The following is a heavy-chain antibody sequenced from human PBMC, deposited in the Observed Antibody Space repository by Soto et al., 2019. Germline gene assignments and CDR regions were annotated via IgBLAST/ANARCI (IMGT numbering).Heavy chain of an antibody. CDR2: ISGTGVAT. Sequence: EMQLLESGGDLVQPGGSLRLSCAASGFTFSNYAMTWVRQAPGKGLEYVSAISGTGVATYQGDSMKGRFTSSRDNSKNTLYLQLDSLRAGDTAIYYRTMDRDDIGMVDAFEIWGQGTMVSVSS. D-gene: IGHD3-3*01. CDR3: TMDRDDIGMVDAFEI. CDR1: GFTFSNYA. V-gene: IGHV3-23*02. J-gene: IGHJ3*02.